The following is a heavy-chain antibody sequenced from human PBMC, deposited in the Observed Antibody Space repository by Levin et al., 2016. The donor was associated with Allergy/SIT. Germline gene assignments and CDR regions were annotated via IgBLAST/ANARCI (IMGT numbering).Heavy chain of an antibody. CDR3: ARDEAPGTTDYYYYYGMDV. CDR2: IKQDGSEK. D-gene: IGHD1-7*01. V-gene: IGHV3-7*03. Sequence: WIRQPPGKGLEWVANIKQDGSEKYYVDSVKGRFTISRDNAKNSLYLQMNSLRAEDTAVYYCARDEAPGTTDYYYYYGMDVWGQGTTVTVSS. J-gene: IGHJ6*02.